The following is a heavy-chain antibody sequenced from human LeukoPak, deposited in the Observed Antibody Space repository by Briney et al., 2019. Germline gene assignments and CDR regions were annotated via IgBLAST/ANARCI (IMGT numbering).Heavy chain of an antibody. Sequence: GGSLRLSCAASGFTFSTYSMNWVRQAPGKGLEWVSSISGTSSYIYYADSVKGRFTISRDNAKNSLSLQMNSLRAEDTAVYYCAKEGNDFWSGYYPYMDVWGKGTTVTVSS. CDR1: GFTFSTYS. V-gene: IGHV3-21*01. CDR2: ISGTSSYI. J-gene: IGHJ6*03. CDR3: AKEGNDFWSGYYPYMDV. D-gene: IGHD3-3*01.